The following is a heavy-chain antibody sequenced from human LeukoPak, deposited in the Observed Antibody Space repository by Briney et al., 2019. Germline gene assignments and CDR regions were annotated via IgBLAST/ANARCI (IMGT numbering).Heavy chain of an antibody. J-gene: IGHJ4*02. CDR3: ARDGWEPLYLNY. Sequence: ASVKVSCKASGYTLTSYYMHWVRQAPGQGLEWMGIINPSGGSTSYAQKFQGRVTMTRDTSTSTVYMELSRLRSEDTAVYYCARDGWEPLYLNYWGQGTLVTVSS. CDR2: INPSGGST. V-gene: IGHV1-46*01. D-gene: IGHD1-26*01. CDR1: GYTLTSYY.